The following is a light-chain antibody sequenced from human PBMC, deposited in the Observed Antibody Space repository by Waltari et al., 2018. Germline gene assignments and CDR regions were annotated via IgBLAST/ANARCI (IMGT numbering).Light chain of an antibody. V-gene: IGKV3-20*01. CDR1: QNLSANY. Sequence: EIVMTQSPAILSLSPGERATLSCRASQNLSANYVAWYQHRPGQPPRLLIFGASSRAAGIPDRFSGRGSATDFTLTINRLEPEDFTMYFCHQSAGSPQTFGQGTKLDIK. CDR3: HQSAGSPQT. J-gene: IGKJ2*01. CDR2: GAS.